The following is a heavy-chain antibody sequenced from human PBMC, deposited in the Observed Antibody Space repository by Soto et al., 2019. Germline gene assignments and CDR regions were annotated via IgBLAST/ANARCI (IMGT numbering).Heavy chain of an antibody. Sequence: QVQLVQSGAEVKKPGSSVKVSCKASGGTFSSYAISWVRQAPGQGLEWMGGIIPIFGTANYAQKVQGRVTITADKSTSTAYMELSRLRSKDTAVDYCARGKSQYSYDCRGFDYWGQGTLVTVSS. V-gene: IGHV1-69*06. CDR3: ARGKSQYSYDCRGFDY. J-gene: IGHJ4*02. D-gene: IGHD5-18*01. CDR1: GGTFSSYA. CDR2: IIPIFGTA.